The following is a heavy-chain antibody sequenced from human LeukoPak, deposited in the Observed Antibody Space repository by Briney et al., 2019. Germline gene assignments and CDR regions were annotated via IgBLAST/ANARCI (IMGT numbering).Heavy chain of an antibody. D-gene: IGHD1-1*01. V-gene: IGHV3-30-3*01. J-gene: IGHJ4*02. CDR1: GFTFSSYA. Sequence: GGSLRLSCAASGFTFSSYAMHWVRQAPGKGLEWVAVISYDGSNKYYADSVKGRFTISRDNSKNTLYLQMNSLRAEDTAVYYCAREGGWMGLEGRPPLQHPVNYFDYWGQGTLVTVSS. CDR2: ISYDGSNK. CDR3: AREGGWMGLEGRPPLQHPVNYFDY.